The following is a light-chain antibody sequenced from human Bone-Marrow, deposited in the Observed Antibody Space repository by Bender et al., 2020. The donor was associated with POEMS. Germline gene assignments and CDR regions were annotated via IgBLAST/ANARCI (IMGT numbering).Light chain of an antibody. CDR3: SSYTTSDSLV. J-gene: IGLJ2*01. CDR1: SSDIGSYDF. Sequence: QSALTQPASVSGSPGQSITIPCSGSSSDIGSYDFVSWFQQHPGKAPKLIIYEDTNRPPGISQRFSGSKSDNTASLTISGHQAEDEADYFCSSYTTSDSLVFGGGTTVTVL. CDR2: EDT. V-gene: IGLV2-14*01.